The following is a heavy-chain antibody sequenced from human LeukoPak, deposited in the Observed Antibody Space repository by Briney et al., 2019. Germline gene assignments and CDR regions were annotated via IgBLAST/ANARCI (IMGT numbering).Heavy chain of an antibody. Sequence: SETLSRTCAVYGGSFSGYYWSWIRQPPGKGLEWIGEINHSGSTNYNPSLKSRVTISVDTSKNQFSLKLSSVTAADTAVYYCARVAGGYSGYDYPGGDYWGQGTLVTVSS. CDR3: ARVAGGYSGYDYPGGDY. CDR1: GGSFSGYY. J-gene: IGHJ4*02. D-gene: IGHD5-12*01. V-gene: IGHV4-34*01. CDR2: INHSGST.